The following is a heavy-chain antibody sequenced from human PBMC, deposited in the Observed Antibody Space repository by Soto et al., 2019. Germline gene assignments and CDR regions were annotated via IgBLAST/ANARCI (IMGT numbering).Heavy chain of an antibody. CDR2: ISYDGSNK. V-gene: IGHV3-30-3*01. CDR1: GFTFSTFA. Sequence: SLRLSCVASGFTFSTFAMHWVRQAPGKGLDWVAVISYDGSNKYYADSVKGRFTISRDNSKNTLYLQMNSLRAEDTAVYYCARDPAGGSGYYYLFDYWGQGTLVTVSS. CDR3: ARDPAGGSGYYYLFDY. J-gene: IGHJ4*02. D-gene: IGHD3-22*01.